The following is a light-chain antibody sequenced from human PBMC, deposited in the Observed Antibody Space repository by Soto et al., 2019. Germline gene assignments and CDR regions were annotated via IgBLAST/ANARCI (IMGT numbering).Light chain of an antibody. V-gene: IGLV4-60*03. CDR2: LEGSGSY. J-gene: IGLJ2*01. CDR1: SGHSSYI. Sequence: QTVVTQSSSASASLGSSVKLTCTLSSGHSSYIIAWHQQQPGKAPRYLMKLEGSGSYNKGSGVPDRFSGSSSGADRYLTISNLQSGDEADYYCETWDSNVVFGGGTKVTVL. CDR3: ETWDSNVV.